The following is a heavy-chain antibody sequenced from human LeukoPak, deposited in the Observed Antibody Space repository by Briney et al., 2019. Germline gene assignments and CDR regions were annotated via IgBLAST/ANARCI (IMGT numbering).Heavy chain of an antibody. J-gene: IGHJ4*02. D-gene: IGHD6-19*01. CDR3: ARWGGEIAVAGYFDY. CDR2: ISAYNGNT. CDR1: GYTFTSYS. Sequence: GASVKVSCKASGYTFTSYSISWVRQAPGQGLEWMGRISAYNGNTDYAQKFQGRVTMTTDTSTSTAYMELRSLRSDDTAVYYCARWGGEIAVAGYFDYWGQGTLVTVSS. V-gene: IGHV1-18*01.